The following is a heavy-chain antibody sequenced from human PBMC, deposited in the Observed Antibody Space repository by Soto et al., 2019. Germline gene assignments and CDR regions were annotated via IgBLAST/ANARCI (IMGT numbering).Heavy chain of an antibody. D-gene: IGHD3-10*01. V-gene: IGHV4-59*08. CDR2: IYYSGSP. CDR1: GGSISSYY. Sequence: SETLSLTCTVAGGSISSYYWSWIRQPPGKGLEWIGYIYYSGSPNYNPSLKSRVTISVDTSKNQFSLKLTSMTAADTAVYYCARHNYGSGSTYFDYWGQGTLVTVSS. CDR3: ARHNYGSGSTYFDY. J-gene: IGHJ4*02.